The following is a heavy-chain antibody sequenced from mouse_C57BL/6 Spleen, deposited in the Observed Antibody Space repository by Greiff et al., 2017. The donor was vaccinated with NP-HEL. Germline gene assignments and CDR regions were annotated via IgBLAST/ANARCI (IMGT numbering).Heavy chain of an antibody. V-gene: IGHV1-39*01. Sequence: EVQLVESGPELVKPGASVKISCKASGYSFTDYNMNWVKQSNGKSLEWIGVINPNYGTTSYNQKFKGKATLTVDQSSSTAYMQRNSLTSEDSAVYYCASDGNYVYYFDYWGQGTTLTVSS. CDR2: INPNYGTT. CDR1: GYSFTDYN. D-gene: IGHD2-1*01. J-gene: IGHJ2*01. CDR3: ASDGNYVYYFDY.